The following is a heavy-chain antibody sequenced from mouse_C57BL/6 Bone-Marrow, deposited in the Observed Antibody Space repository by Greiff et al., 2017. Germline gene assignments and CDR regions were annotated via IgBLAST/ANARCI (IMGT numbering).Heavy chain of an antibody. CDR2: ISNLAYSI. CDR1: GFTFSDYG. Sequence: EVKLVESGGGLVQPGGSLKLSCAASGFTFSDYGMAWVRQAPRKGPEWVAFISNLAYSIYYADTVTGRFTISRENAKNTLYLEMSSLRSEETAMYYCARTYYSNPAWFAYWGQGTLVTVSA. D-gene: IGHD2-5*01. CDR3: ARTYYSNPAWFAY. V-gene: IGHV5-15*01. J-gene: IGHJ3*01.